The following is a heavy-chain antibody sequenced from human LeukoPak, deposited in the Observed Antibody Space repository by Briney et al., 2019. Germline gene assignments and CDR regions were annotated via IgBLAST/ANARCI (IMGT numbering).Heavy chain of an antibody. CDR1: GFTFSSYA. V-gene: IGHV3-30*04. CDR2: ISHDGSNK. Sequence: GRSLRLSCAASGFTFSSYAMHWVRQAPGKGLEWVAAISHDGSNKYHADSVKGRFTISRDNSKNTVYLQMNILRAEDTAVYFCSRSPKYSSSWFEYFQHSGQGTLVTVSS. CDR3: SRSPKYSSSWFEYFQH. J-gene: IGHJ1*01. D-gene: IGHD6-13*01.